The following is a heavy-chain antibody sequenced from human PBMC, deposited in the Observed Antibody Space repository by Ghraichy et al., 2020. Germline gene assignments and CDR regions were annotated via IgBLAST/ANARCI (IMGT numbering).Heavy chain of an antibody. CDR3: AKDSCGGDCYFNYYYYGMDV. D-gene: IGHD2-21*02. J-gene: IGHJ6*02. CDR1: GFTFSSYA. CDR2: ISGSGVST. Sequence: GESLNISCAASGFTFSSYAMSWVRQAPGPGLESVSAISGSGVSTYYADSVQRRFTISRDNSTHTLFLQMNSLRAEDTAVYYCAKDSCGGDCYFNYYYYGMDVWGQGTTVTVSS. V-gene: IGHV3-23*01.